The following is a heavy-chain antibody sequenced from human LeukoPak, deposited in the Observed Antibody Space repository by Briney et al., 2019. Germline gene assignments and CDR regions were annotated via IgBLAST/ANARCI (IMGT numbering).Heavy chain of an antibody. CDR3: AREPDP. V-gene: IGHV4-4*07. Sequence: SETLSLTCTVSGGSITNYYWGWFRQPAGKGLEWIGRIYTDGSATYNPSLKSRVTMSVDTSQNQISLKLRSVTAADTAVYYCAREPDPWGQGTLVTVSS. J-gene: IGHJ5*02. CDR1: GGSITNYY. CDR2: IYTDGSA.